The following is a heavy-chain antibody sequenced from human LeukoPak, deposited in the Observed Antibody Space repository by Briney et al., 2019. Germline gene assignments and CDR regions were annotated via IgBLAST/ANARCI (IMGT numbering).Heavy chain of an antibody. V-gene: IGHV4-39*07. Sequence: SETLSLTCTVSGGSISSSSYYWGWIRQPPGKGLEWIGSIYYSGSTYYNPSLKSRVTISVDTSKNQFSLKLSSVTAADTAVYYCARVRLYYYYYMDVWGKGTTVTVSS. CDR3: ARVRLYYYYYMDV. D-gene: IGHD3-16*01. CDR1: GGSISSSSYY. CDR2: IYYSGST. J-gene: IGHJ6*03.